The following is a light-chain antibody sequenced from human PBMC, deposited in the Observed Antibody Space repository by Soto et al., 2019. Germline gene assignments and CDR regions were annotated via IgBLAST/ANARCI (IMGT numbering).Light chain of an antibody. Sequence: DFQMTQSPSSLSASVGDRVTITCRASQDISNDVAWYQQKPGNPPNLLISSSSTLQSGVPSRFSGTGYGTDFTLTIGNLQPDDVATYYCQKYNSFPPTFGGGTKVEI. CDR2: SSS. CDR1: QDISND. V-gene: IGKV1-27*01. J-gene: IGKJ4*01. CDR3: QKYNSFPPT.